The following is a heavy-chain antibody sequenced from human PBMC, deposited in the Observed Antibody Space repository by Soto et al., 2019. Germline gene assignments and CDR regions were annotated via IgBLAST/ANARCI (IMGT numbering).Heavy chain of an antibody. J-gene: IGHJ4*02. CDR2: ISSSSSYI. Sequence: EVQLVESGGGLVKPGGSLRLSCAASGFTFSSYSMNWVRQAPGKGLEWVSSISSSSSYIYYADSVKGRFTISRDNAKNSLYLQMNSLRAEDTAVYYCARWRENNGVHTAKPWYYFDYWGQGTLVTVSS. V-gene: IGHV3-21*01. CDR3: ARWRENNGVHTAKPWYYFDY. CDR1: GFTFSSYS. D-gene: IGHD2-8*01.